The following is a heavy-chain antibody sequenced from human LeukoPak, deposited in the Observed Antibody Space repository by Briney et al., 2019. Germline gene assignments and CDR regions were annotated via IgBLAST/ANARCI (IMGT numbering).Heavy chain of an antibody. CDR3: AIRDGHTDH. Sequence: ASVKVSCKASGYTFTSYGISWVRQAPGQRPEWLAWINAANGYARYSHHLQGRVIITRDTSASTAYMEVNNLRSDDTAMYYCAIRDGHTDHWGQGTLVTVSS. V-gene: IGHV1-3*01. CDR1: GYTFTSYG. J-gene: IGHJ4*02. D-gene: IGHD5-24*01. CDR2: INAANGYA.